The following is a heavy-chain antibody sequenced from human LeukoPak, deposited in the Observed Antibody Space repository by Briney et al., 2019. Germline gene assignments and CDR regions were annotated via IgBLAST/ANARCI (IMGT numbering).Heavy chain of an antibody. CDR3: ATDSRVIGGELST. V-gene: IGHV1-24*01. D-gene: IGHD3-16*02. CDR1: VYTLTELS. CDR2: FDPEDGET. J-gene: IGHJ5*02. Sequence: ASGKVSSKVSVYTLTELSMHWVRQSPGKGLEWMGGFDPEDGETIYAQKFQGRVTITEDTSTDTAYMELRRMRSDDAAVYYCATDSRVIGGELSTWGQGTMVTVSS.